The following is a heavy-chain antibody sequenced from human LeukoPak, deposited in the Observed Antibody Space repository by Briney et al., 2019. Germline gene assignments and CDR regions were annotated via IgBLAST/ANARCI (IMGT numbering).Heavy chain of an antibody. Sequence: ASVKVSCKASGYTFTSYYMHWMRQAPGQGLEWMGIINPSGGSTSYAQKFQGRVTMTRDTSTSTVYMELSSLRSEDTAVYYCARDQIVVVPAATNYYYYYGMDVWGQGTTVTVSS. CDR1: GYTFTSYY. J-gene: IGHJ6*02. V-gene: IGHV1-46*01. CDR2: INPSGGST. D-gene: IGHD2-2*01. CDR3: ARDQIVVVPAATNYYYYYGMDV.